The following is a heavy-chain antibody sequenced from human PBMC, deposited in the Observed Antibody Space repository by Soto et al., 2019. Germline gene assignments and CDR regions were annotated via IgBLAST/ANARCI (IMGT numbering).Heavy chain of an antibody. J-gene: IGHJ6*02. CDR2: IIPIFGTA. D-gene: IGHD2-2*01. CDR3: ARNYDYCSSTSCYGDYYYGMDV. CDR1: GGTFSSYA. V-gene: IGHV1-69*01. Sequence: QVQLVQSGAEVQKPGSSVKVSCKASGGTFSSYAISWVRQAPGQGLEWMGGIIPIFGTANYAQKFQGRVTITADESTSTDYMELSSLRSEDTAVYYCARNYDYCSSTSCYGDYYYGMDVWGQGTTVTVSS.